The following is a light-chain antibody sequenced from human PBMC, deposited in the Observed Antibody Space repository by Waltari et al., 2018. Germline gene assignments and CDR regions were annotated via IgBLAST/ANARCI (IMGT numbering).Light chain of an antibody. Sequence: QSALTQPPSASGSPGQSVTISCTATSSDVGGYNYVSWYQQHPGKAPKLMIYDVSQRPSGVPDRFSGSKSGDTASLTVSGLQAEDEADYYCSSFAGTNNFVVFGGGTKLTV. J-gene: IGLJ2*01. CDR3: SSFAGTNNFVV. CDR1: SSDVGGYNY. CDR2: DVS. V-gene: IGLV2-8*01.